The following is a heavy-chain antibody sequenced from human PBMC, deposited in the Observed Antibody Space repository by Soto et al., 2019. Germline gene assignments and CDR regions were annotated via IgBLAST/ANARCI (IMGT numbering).Heavy chain of an antibody. CDR2: VFYNGNT. J-gene: IGHJ4*02. CDR1: GGSIRSSSYY. V-gene: IGHV4-39*01. CDR3: AGFPDWGSGTD. D-gene: IGHD3-10*01. Sequence: QVQLQESGPRLVKPSETLSLTCTVSGGSIRSSSYYWVWIRQPPGKGLEWIGSVFYNGNTYYSPSLKSRITLSVDTSQNPVSLRLYSVTAADTALYPCAGFPDWGSGTDWGQGIPVTVSS.